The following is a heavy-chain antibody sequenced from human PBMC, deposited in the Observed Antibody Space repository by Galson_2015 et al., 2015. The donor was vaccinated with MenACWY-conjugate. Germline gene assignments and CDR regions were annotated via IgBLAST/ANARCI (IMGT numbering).Heavy chain of an antibody. CDR2: ISPIDSKT. D-gene: IGHD1-26*01. CDR3: ARHPPGGRGMDV. V-gene: IGHV5-51*01. Sequence: QSGAEVTKPGESLKISCKASGYNFITYWIGWVRQVPGKGLEWVGLISPIDSKTRYSPAFEGRVTISADNSITTAYLQWNSLQASDTAMYYCARHPPGGRGMDVWGQGTTVTVSS. CDR1: GYNFITYW. J-gene: IGHJ6*02.